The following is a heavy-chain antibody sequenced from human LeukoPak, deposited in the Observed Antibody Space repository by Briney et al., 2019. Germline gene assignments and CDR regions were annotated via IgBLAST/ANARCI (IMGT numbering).Heavy chain of an antibody. V-gene: IGHV3-23*01. CDR1: GFTFSSYA. J-gene: IGHJ4*02. CDR3: ARSYYYDSSGKNDGLNFDY. CDR2: ISGSGGST. Sequence: PGGSLRLSCAASGFTFSSYAMSWVRQAPGKGLEWVSAISGSGGSTYYADSAKGRFTISRDNSKNTLYLQMNSLRAEDTAVYYCARSYYYDSSGKNDGLNFDYWGQGTLVTVSS. D-gene: IGHD3-22*01.